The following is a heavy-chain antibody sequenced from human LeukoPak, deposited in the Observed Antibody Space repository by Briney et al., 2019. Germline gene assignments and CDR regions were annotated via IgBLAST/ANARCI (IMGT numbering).Heavy chain of an antibody. Sequence: SETLSLTCTVSGGSISSYYWSWIRQPAGKGLEWIGRIYTSGSTNYNPSLKSRVTMSVDTSKDQFPLKLSSVTAADTAVYYCATHDCSSTSCYRGEYFQHWGQGTLVTVSS. D-gene: IGHD2-2*01. CDR2: IYTSGST. CDR1: GGSISSYY. CDR3: ATHDCSSTSCYRGEYFQH. J-gene: IGHJ1*01. V-gene: IGHV4-4*07.